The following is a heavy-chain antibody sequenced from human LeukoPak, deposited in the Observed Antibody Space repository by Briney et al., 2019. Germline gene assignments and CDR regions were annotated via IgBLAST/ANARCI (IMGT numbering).Heavy chain of an antibody. D-gene: IGHD6-6*01. J-gene: IGHJ6*02. CDR3: ARGQAARTSAYYYYYGMDV. V-gene: IGHV1-8*01. CDR2: MSPNSGNT. CDR1: GYTFLSYD. Sequence: ASVKVSCKASGYTFLSYDINWVRQATGQGLEWMGWMSPNSGNTGYAQQFQGRVTMTRDTSISTAYMELRSLTSEDTAVYYCARGQAARTSAYYYYYGMDVWGQGTTVTVSS.